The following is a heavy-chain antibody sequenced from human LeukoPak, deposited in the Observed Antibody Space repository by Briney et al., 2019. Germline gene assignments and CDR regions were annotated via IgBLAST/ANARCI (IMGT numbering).Heavy chain of an antibody. D-gene: IGHD5-18*01. CDR1: GYTFSIYA. V-gene: IGHV1-3*01. CDR3: ARNTAMVLRA. Sequence: ASVKVSCKASGYTFSIYALHWVRQAPGQRLEWMGWINAANGNTKYSQKFQGRVTITRDTSASTAYMELSSLSSEDTAVYFCARNTAMVLRAWGQGTLVTVSS. J-gene: IGHJ4*02. CDR2: INAANGNT.